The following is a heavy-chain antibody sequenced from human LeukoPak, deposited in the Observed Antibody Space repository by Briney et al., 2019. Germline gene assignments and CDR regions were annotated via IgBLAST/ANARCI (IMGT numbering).Heavy chain of an antibody. J-gene: IGHJ6*02. CDR1: GFTLSIYA. CDR3: ARDTAVERWLQSHYYYGMGV. CDR2: ISYGERNK. D-gene: IGHD5-24*01. V-gene: IGHV3-30*04. Sequence: GRSLTLSCAPSGFTLSIYAMHWARHAPERGREWVADISYGERNKYYADSVKGRFTISRDNSKNTLYLQMNSLRAEDTAVYYCARDTAVERWLQSHYYYGMGVWGQGTTVTVSS.